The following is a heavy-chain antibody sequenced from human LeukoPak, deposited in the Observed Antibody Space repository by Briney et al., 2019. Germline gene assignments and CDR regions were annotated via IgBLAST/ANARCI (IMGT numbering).Heavy chain of an antibody. D-gene: IGHD3-10*01. CDR2: IHYTGST. J-gene: IGHJ5*02. CDR3: ARGGYYGSGNDFRFDP. Sequence: SESLSLTCTVSGRSINSYYWSWLRQPPGKALECIGYIHYTGSTNYNPSLKSRVTISVDTSKTQFSLKLISVTAADTAIYYCARGGYYGSGNDFRFDPWGQGTLVTVSS. V-gene: IGHV4-59*01. CDR1: GRSINSYY.